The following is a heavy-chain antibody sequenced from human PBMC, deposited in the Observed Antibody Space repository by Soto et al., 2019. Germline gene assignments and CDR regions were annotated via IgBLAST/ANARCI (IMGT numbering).Heavy chain of an antibody. CDR2: IDTSGNT. CDR1: VDSITTYY. D-gene: IGHD6-13*01. Sequence: PSETLSLTCTVSVDSITTYYWSWIRQPAGKGLEWIGRIDTSGNTNYNPSLKSRVTMSVDTSKKQFSLKLTPVTAADTAVYYCARYSNNWFQTEGMDVWGQGTTVTVSS. V-gene: IGHV4-4*07. J-gene: IGHJ6*02. CDR3: ARYSNNWFQTEGMDV.